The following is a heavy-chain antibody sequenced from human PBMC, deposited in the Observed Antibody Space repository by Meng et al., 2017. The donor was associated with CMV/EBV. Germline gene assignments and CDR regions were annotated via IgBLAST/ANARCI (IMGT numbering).Heavy chain of an antibody. Sequence: SGGSFSSGDYCWSWIRQPPGKGLEWIGYIYYSGSTYSNPSLKSRVTISVDTSKNQFSLELSSVTAADTAVYYCARDPVECSSTSCYEPWGQGTLVTVSS. CDR1: GGSFSSGDYC. D-gene: IGHD2-2*01. CDR3: ARDPVECSSTSCYEP. J-gene: IGHJ5*02. CDR2: IYYSGST. V-gene: IGHV4-30-4*01.